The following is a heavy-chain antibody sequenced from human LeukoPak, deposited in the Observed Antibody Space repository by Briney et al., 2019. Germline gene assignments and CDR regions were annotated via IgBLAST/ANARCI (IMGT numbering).Heavy chain of an antibody. CDR1: GFTFDDYG. CDR2: INWNGGST. J-gene: IGHJ3*02. Sequence: GGSLRLSCAASGFTFDDYGMSWVRQAPGKGLEWVSGINWNGGSTGYADSVKGRLTISRDNAKNSLYLQMNSQRAEDTALYYCARDLFGYNAFDIWGQGTMVTVSS. CDR3: ARDLFGYNAFDI. V-gene: IGHV3-20*04. D-gene: IGHD1-14*01.